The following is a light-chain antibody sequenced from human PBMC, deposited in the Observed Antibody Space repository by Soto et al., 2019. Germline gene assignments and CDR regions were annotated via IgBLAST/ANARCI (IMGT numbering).Light chain of an antibody. CDR2: GAS. CDR3: QQYGSSPPFT. CDR1: QSVSSSY. V-gene: IGKV3-20*01. J-gene: IGKJ5*01. Sequence: PGERATLSCRASQSVSSSYLAWYQQKPGQAPRLLIYGASSRATGIPDRFSGSGSGTDFTLTITGLEPEDLAVYYCQQYGSSPPFTFGQGTRLEIK.